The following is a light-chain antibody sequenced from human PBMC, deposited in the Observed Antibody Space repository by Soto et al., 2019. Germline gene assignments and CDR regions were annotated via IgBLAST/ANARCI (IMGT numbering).Light chain of an antibody. J-gene: IGLJ2*01. Sequence: SYELTQPPSVSVSPGQTARITCSGDALPKQYAYWYQQKPGQAPVLVIYKDSERPSGIPERFSGSSSGTTVTLTISGVQAEDEADYYCPSADSSGTYLVFGGGTKLTVL. V-gene: IGLV3-25*03. CDR1: ALPKQY. CDR3: PSADSSGTYLV. CDR2: KDS.